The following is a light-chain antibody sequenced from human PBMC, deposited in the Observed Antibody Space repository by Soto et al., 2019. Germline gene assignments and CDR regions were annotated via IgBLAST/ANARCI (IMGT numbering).Light chain of an antibody. J-gene: IGKJ1*01. CDR2: GAS. V-gene: IGKV3-15*01. Sequence: ESMLTQSPATLSLSPGERATLSCRASQSVRSYLAWYQQKPGQAPRLLIYGASTRATGIADRFSGGGSGTDFTLTISSLQSGDFAVYFCLQYDDWPRTFGQGTKVDIK. CDR1: QSVRSY. CDR3: LQYDDWPRT.